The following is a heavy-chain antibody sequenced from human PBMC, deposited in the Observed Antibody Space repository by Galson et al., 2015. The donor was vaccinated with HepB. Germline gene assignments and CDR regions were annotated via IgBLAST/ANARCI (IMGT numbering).Heavy chain of an antibody. Sequence: SVKVSCKASGYTFTSYGISWVRQAPGQGLEWMGWISAYNGNTNYAQKLQGRVTMTTDTSTSTAYMELRSLRSDDTAVYYCATPYKLQTYDFWSGYLGYWGQGTLVTVSS. CDR1: GYTFTSYG. CDR3: ATPYKLQTYDFWSGYLGY. V-gene: IGHV1-18*01. J-gene: IGHJ4*02. D-gene: IGHD3-3*01. CDR2: ISAYNGNT.